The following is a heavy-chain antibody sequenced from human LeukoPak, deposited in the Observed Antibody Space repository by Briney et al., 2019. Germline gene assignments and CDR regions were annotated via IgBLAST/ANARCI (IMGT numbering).Heavy chain of an antibody. CDR1: GFTFSSYE. D-gene: IGHD6-13*01. J-gene: IGHJ6*02. CDR2: ISSSGSTI. V-gene: IGHV3-48*03. CDR3: AREYSFYGMDV. Sequence: GGSLTLSRAASGFTFSSYEMNWVRQAPGKGLEWVSYISSSGSTIYYADSVKGRFTISRDKAKNSLYLQMNSLRAEDTAVYYCAREYSFYGMDVWGQGTTVTVSS.